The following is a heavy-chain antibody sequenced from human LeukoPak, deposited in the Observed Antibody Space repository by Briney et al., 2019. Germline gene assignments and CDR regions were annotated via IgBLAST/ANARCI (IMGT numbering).Heavy chain of an antibody. CDR3: ARGLGCCSSTSCYYYFDY. D-gene: IGHD2-2*01. CDR1: GGSISSGDYY. CDR2: IYYSGST. Sequence: SETLSLTCTVSGGSISSGDYYWSWIRQPPGKGLEWIGYIYYSGSTYYNPSLKSRVTISVDTSKNQFSLKLSSVTAADTAVYYCARGLGCCSSTSCYYYFDYWGQGTLVTVSS. J-gene: IGHJ4*02. V-gene: IGHV4-30-4*01.